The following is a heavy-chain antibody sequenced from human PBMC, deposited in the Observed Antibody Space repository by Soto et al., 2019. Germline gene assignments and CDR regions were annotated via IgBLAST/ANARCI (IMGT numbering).Heavy chain of an antibody. CDR1: GYTFTGYY. J-gene: IGHJ4*02. V-gene: IGHV1-2*02. CDR3: GRGRSGELVVFY. Sequence: QVQLVQSGAEVKESGASVKVSCKASGYTFTGYYIHWVRQAPGQGLEWVGEISPKSGGTRYAQKFQGRVTMTKYTSITTVYIELSNLSPDDPAVYYCGRGRSGELVVFYWGQGTLVTVHS. D-gene: IGHD1-7*01. CDR2: ISPKSGGT.